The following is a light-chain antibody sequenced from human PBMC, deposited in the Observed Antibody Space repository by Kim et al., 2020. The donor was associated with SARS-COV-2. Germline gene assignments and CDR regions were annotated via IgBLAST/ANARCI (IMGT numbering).Light chain of an antibody. V-gene: IGLV4-60*03. J-gene: IGLJ3*02. CDR1: SGHSRYS. CDR3: ETSDTNTRV. Sequence: QPVLTQSSSASASLGSSVKLTCTLSSGHSRYSIAWHQQQPGKAPRYLMKLEGSGSYNKGSGVPDRFSGSSSGADRYLTISNLQSEDEADYYCETSDTNTRVFGGGTKLTVL. CDR2: LEGSGSY.